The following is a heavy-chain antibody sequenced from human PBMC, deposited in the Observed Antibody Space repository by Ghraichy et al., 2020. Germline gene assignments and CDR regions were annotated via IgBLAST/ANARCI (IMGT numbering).Heavy chain of an antibody. CDR2: IYHSGST. J-gene: IGHJ4*02. CDR1: GGSISSSNW. V-gene: IGHV4-4*02. CDR3: ARLSSGSHSYEYVWGSYRGTFDY. Sequence: SETLSLTCAVSGGSISSSNWWSWVRQPPGKGLEWIGEIYHSGSTNYNPSLKSRVTISVDKSKNQFSLKLSSVTAADTAVYYCARLSSGSHSYEYVWGSYRGTFDYWGQGTLVTVSS. D-gene: IGHD3-16*02.